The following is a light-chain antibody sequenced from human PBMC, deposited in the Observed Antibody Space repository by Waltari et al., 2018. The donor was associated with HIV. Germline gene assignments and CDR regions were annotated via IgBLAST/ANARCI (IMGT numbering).Light chain of an antibody. CDR1: HNITTY. J-gene: IGKJ4*01. CDR3: QQSYTSPLT. CDR2: TAS. V-gene: IGKV1-39*01. Sequence: DTQMIQSPSSLSASVGDKVTITCRASHNITTYLNWFKQKSGKPPNLLIYTASTLQSGVPSRFSGSGSGTHFTLTINCLQPDDFATYFCQQSYTSPLTFGGGTKIEI.